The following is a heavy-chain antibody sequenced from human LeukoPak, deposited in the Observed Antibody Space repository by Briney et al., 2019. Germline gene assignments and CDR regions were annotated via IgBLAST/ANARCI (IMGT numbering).Heavy chain of an antibody. J-gene: IGHJ3*02. CDR1: GYTFTSYG. D-gene: IGHD5-24*01. Sequence: GASVKVSCKASGYTFTSYGISWVRQAPGKGLEWMGGFDPEDGETIYAQKFQGRVTMTEDTSTDTAYMELSSLRSEDTAVYYCATDLRRDGYNHDAFDIWGQGTMVTVSS. CDR2: FDPEDGET. CDR3: ATDLRRDGYNHDAFDI. V-gene: IGHV1-24*01.